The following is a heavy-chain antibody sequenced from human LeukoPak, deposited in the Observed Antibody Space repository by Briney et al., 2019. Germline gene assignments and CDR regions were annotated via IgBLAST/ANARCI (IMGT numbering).Heavy chain of an antibody. CDR1: GFTFSSYD. J-gene: IGHJ5*02. CDR3: ARGVTVAGPWSFDP. V-gene: IGHV3-13*01. Sequence: GGSLRLSCAASGFTFSSYDMHWVRQATGKGLEWVSAIVTAGDTYYPGSVKGRFTISRENAKNSLYLQMNSLRAGDTAVYYCARGVTVAGPWSFDPWGQGTLVTVSS. D-gene: IGHD6-19*01. CDR2: IVTAGDT.